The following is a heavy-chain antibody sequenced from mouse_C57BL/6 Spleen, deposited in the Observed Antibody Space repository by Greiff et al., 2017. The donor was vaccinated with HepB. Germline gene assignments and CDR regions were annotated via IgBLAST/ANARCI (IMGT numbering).Heavy chain of an antibody. D-gene: IGHD1-1*01. CDR3: ARESLITTVVDYYYAMDY. Sequence: EVQLQQSGPELVKPGASVKISCKASGYTFTDYYMNWVKQSHGKSLEWIGDINPNNGGTSYNQKFKGKATLTVDKSSSTAYMELRSLTSEDSAVYYCARESLITTVVDYYYAMDYWGQGTSVTVSS. CDR2: INPNNGGT. CDR1: GYTFTDYY. V-gene: IGHV1-26*01. J-gene: IGHJ4*01.